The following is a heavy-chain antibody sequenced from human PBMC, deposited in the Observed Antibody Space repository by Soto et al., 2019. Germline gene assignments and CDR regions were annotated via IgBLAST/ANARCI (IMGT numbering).Heavy chain of an antibody. V-gene: IGHV4-59*08. Sequence: SETLSLTCTVSGGSISSYYWSWIRQPPGKGLEWIGYIYYSGSTNYNPSLKSRVTISVDTSKNQFSLKLSSVTAADTAVYYCARLADYGDYGGWFDPWGQGTLVTVSS. J-gene: IGHJ5*02. CDR1: GGSISSYY. CDR3: ARLADYGDYGGWFDP. CDR2: IYYSGST. D-gene: IGHD4-17*01.